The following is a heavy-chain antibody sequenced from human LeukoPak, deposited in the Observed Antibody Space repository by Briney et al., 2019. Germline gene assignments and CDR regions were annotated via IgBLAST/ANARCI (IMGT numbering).Heavy chain of an antibody. Sequence: PSETLSLTCTVSGGSISSYYWSWLRQPAGKGLEWIGRIYTSGSTNYNPSLKSRVTMSADTSKNQFSLELSSVTAADTAVYYCAKVGQWLVLTDDAFGIWGQGTMVTVSS. D-gene: IGHD6-19*01. J-gene: IGHJ3*02. CDR2: IYTSGST. CDR1: GGSISSYY. V-gene: IGHV4-4*07. CDR3: AKVGQWLVLTDDAFGI.